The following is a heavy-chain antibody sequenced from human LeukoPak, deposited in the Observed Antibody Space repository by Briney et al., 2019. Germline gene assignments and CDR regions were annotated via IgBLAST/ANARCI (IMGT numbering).Heavy chain of an antibody. J-gene: IGHJ4*02. CDR2: IYSGGST. D-gene: IGHD5-18*01. CDR3: AKALQLWLRGFDY. V-gene: IGHV3-53*01. CDR1: GFTVSSNY. Sequence: PGGSLRLSCAASGFTVSSNYMSWVRQAPGKGLEWVSVIYSGGSTYYADSVKGRFTISRDNSKNTLYLQMNSLRAEDTAVYYCAKALQLWLRGFDYWGQGTLVTVSS.